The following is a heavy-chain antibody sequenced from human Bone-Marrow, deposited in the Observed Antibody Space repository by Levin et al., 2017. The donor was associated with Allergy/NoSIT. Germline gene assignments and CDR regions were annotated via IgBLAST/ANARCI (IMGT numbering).Heavy chain of an antibody. V-gene: IGHV4-59*01. CDR3: ARAPGGYGYFDF. Sequence: SETLSLTCTVSGGSISNSYWIWIRQSPGNGLEWIGYISDSGRTKYFPSLKGRVTMSLDTSKSQFSLNLSSVTAADTAMYFCARAPGGYGYFDFWGQGTLVSVSS. D-gene: IGHD5-12*01. J-gene: IGHJ4*02. CDR1: GGSISNSY. CDR2: ISDSGRT.